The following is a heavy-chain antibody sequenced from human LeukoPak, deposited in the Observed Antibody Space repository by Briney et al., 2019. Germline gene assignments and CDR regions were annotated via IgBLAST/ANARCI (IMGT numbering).Heavy chain of an antibody. Sequence: GGSLRLSCAASGFTFSNTWMSWVRQAPGKGLEWVGRIKSKTDGGTTDYAAPVKGRFTISRDDSKNTLYLQMNSLRAEDTAVYYCAKNRGGDCYSGVSYWGQGTLVTVSS. CDR3: AKNRGGDCYSGVSY. CDR2: IKSKTDGGTT. D-gene: IGHD2-21*01. J-gene: IGHJ4*02. V-gene: IGHV3-15*01. CDR1: GFTFSNTW.